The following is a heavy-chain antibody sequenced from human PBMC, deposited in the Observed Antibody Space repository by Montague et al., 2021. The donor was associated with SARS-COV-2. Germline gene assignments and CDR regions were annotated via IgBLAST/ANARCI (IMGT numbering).Heavy chain of an antibody. CDR2: ISSSDTTK. V-gene: IGHV3-48*03. CDR1: GFTLSHYE. CDR3: ARYPSGFSYLRSRYFDL. J-gene: IGHJ2*01. D-gene: IGHD5-18*01. Sequence: SLRLSCAASGFTLSHYEINWVRQAPGKGLEWVSYISSSDTTKYYADSVKGRFTISRDNAKNSLYLQMNSLRAEDTAVYYCARYPSGFSYLRSRYFDLWGRGTLVAVSS.